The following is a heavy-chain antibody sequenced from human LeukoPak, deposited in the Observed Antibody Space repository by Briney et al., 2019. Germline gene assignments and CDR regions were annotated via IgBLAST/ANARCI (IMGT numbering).Heavy chain of an antibody. J-gene: IGHJ4*02. D-gene: IGHD1-1*01. CDR2: IKPDGSDQ. V-gene: IGHV3-7*05. Sequence: GGSLRLSCAASGFTFSHYWMNWVRQAPGKGPEWVANIKPDGSDQYYVDSVKGRFTISRDNAKNSLSLQMSSLRAEDTAIYYCASQNCVNWGQGTLVTVSS. CDR1: GFTFSHYW. CDR3: ASQNCVN.